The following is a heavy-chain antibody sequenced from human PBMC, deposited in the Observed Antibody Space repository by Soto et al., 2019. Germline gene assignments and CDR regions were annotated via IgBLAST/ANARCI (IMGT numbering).Heavy chain of an antibody. V-gene: IGHV4-30-4*01. CDR3: ARGVVLRYFDWLNWFDP. D-gene: IGHD3-9*01. CDR2: IYYSGST. J-gene: IGHJ5*02. Sequence: SETLSLTCTVSGGSISSGDYYWSWIRQPPGKGLEWIGYIYYSGSTYYNPSLKSRVAISVDTSKNQFSLKLSSVTAADTAVYYCARGVVLRYFDWLNWFDPWGQGTLVTVSS. CDR1: GGSISSGDYY.